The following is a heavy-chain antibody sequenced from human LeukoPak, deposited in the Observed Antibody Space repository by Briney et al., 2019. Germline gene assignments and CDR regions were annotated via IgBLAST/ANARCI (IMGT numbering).Heavy chain of an antibody. CDR1: GYTFTSHG. CDR2: MKSNNGHT. D-gene: IGHD7-27*01. Sequence: ASVKVSCKASGYTFTSHGISWVRQATGQGLEWMGWMKSNNGHTGYAQKFQGRVTMTRDTSISTAYMELSSLTFEDTAVYYCARGPPNWGMVGYWGQGTLVTVSS. J-gene: IGHJ4*02. V-gene: IGHV1-8*02. CDR3: ARGPPNWGMVGY.